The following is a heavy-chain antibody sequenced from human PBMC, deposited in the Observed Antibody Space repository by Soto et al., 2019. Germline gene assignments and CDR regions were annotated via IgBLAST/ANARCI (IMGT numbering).Heavy chain of an antibody. V-gene: IGHV1-18*01. J-gene: IGHJ5*02. CDR1: GYTFTSYG. CDR3: ARDRSDIVVVVAVTDWFDP. Sequence: APVKVSCKASGYTFTSYGISWVRQAPGQGLEWMGWISAYNGNTNYAQKLQGRVTMTTDTSTSTAYMELRSLRSDDTAVYYCARDRSDIVVVVAVTDWFDPWGQGTLVTVSS. D-gene: IGHD2-15*01. CDR2: ISAYNGNT.